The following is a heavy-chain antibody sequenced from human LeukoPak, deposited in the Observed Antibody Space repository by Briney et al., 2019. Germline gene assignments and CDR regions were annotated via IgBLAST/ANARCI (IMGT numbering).Heavy chain of an antibody. V-gene: IGHV3-7*05. CDR2: INQDGSEK. CDR1: GFTFNTYW. J-gene: IGHJ4*02. CDR3: TTFYTRLTDY. D-gene: IGHD2/OR15-2a*01. Sequence: PGGSLRLSCAASGFTFNTYWISWVRQAPGKGLEWLAIINQDGSEKYYVDSVKGRFTISRDNAKSLLYLQMNSLRAEDTAVYYCTTFYTRLTDYWGQGALVTVSS.